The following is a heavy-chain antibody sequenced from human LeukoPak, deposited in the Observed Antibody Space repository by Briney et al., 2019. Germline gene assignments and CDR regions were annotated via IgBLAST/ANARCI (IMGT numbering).Heavy chain of an antibody. CDR1: GLTFSSYA. V-gene: IGHV3-23*01. J-gene: IGHJ4*02. Sequence: GGSLRLSCAASGLTFSSYAMSWVRQAPGKGMEWVSAISGSGGSTYYADSVKGRFTISRDNSKNTLYLQMNSLRAEDTAVYYGAKAGGYYDILTGYYAFDYWGQGTLVTVSS. CDR3: AKAGGYYDILTGYYAFDY. CDR2: ISGSGGST. D-gene: IGHD3-9*01.